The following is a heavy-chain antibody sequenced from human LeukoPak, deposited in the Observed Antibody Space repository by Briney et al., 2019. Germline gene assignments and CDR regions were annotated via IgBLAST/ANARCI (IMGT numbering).Heavy chain of an antibody. J-gene: IGHJ6*02. CDR2: ISWNSGSI. CDR1: GFTFDDYA. V-gene: IGHV3-9*01. D-gene: IGHD3-10*01. Sequence: PGGSLRLSCAAPGFTFDDYAMHWVRQAPGKGLEWVSGISWNSGSIGYADSVKGRFTISRDNAKNSLYLQMNSLRAEDTALYYCAKGGPQNYNAKGYYYGMDVWGQGTTVTVSS. CDR3: AKGGPQNYNAKGYYYGMDV.